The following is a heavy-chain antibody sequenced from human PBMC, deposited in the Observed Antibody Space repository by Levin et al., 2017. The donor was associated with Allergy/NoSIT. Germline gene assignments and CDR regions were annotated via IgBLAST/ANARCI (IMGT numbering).Heavy chain of an antibody. CDR1: GFTFSNSW. D-gene: IGHD1-1*01. J-gene: IGHJ4*02. CDR3: SWTLDY. V-gene: IGHV3-7*01. Sequence: GGSLRLSCAASGFTFSNSWMDCVRQAPGKGLEWVANINGDGSQTSYVDSVKGRFTASRDNAKNSVFLQMNSLRVEDTAVYYCSWTLDYWGRGTLVTVSS. CDR2: INGDGSQT.